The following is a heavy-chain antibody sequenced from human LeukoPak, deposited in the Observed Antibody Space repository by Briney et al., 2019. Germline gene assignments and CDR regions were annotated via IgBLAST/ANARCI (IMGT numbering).Heavy chain of an antibody. CDR2: IIPIFGTA. CDR3: ARDGPNFGGEAHYGMDV. D-gene: IGHD3-16*01. V-gene: IGHV1-69*05. CDR1: GGTFSSYA. J-gene: IGHJ6*02. Sequence: ASVKVSCKASGGTFSSYAISWVRQAPGQGLEWMGGIIPIFGTANYAQKFQGRVTMTRDTSTSTVYMELSSLRSEDTAVYYCARDGPNFGGEAHYGMDVWGQGTTVTVSS.